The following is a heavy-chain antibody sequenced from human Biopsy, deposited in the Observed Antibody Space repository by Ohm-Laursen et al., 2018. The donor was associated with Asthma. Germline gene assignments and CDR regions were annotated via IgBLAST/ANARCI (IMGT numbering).Heavy chain of an antibody. V-gene: IGHV1-69*13. J-gene: IGHJ4*02. CDR1: GGTFNTYV. Sequence: SVKVSCKSLGGTFNTYVIGWVRQAPGQGLEWMGGINSVFGTTAYPQKFQDRVTITADDSTSTVYMELSSLRSEDTAVYYCARKAGSCISRTCYSLDFWGQGTLATVSS. CDR2: INSVFGTT. CDR3: ARKAGSCISRTCYSLDF. D-gene: IGHD2-2*01.